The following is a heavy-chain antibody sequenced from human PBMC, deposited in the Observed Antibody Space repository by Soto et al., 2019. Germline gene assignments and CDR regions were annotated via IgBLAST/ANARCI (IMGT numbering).Heavy chain of an antibody. V-gene: IGHV1-46*01. D-gene: IGHD2-2*01. J-gene: IGHJ5*02. CDR3: ARGDIVLVPASEGNWFAH. CDR2: INPDAGAT. CDR1: AYSFTTYH. Sequence: QVQLVQSGAEVKKPGASVTVSCKASAYSFTTYHIHWVRQAPGQGLEWMGLINPDAGATNYAQRFQGRLRLTRDTSTSTVYMELRSLPFDDTAVYYCARGDIVLVPASEGNWFAHWGQGTLVTVSS.